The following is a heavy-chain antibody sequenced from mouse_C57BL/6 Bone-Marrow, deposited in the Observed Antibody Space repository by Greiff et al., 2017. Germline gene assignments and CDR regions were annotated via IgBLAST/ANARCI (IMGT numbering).Heavy chain of an antibody. Sequence: VQLQQSGTVLARPGASVKMSCKTSGYTFTSYWMHWVKQRPGQGLEWIGAIYPGNSDTIYNQKFKGKANLTAVTSASTAYMQLSSLTTADSAASDCALSYGCSSPYCDFDDWGTGTTVTVSS. CDR2: IYPGNSDT. V-gene: IGHV1-5*01. D-gene: IGHD1-1*01. CDR3: ALSYGCSSPYCDFDD. J-gene: IGHJ1*03. CDR1: GYTFTSYW.